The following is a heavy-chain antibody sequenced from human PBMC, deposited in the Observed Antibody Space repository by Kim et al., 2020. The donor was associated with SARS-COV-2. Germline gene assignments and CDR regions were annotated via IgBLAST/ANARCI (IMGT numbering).Heavy chain of an antibody. CDR2: T. V-gene: IGHV4-34*01. J-gene: IGHJ4*02. Sequence: THDHPSLQSRVTLSVDTSNNQFSLRLSSVTAADTAIYYCARGHSTSGYDYWGQGALVTVSS. CDR3: ARGHSTSGYDY. D-gene: IGHD2-2*01.